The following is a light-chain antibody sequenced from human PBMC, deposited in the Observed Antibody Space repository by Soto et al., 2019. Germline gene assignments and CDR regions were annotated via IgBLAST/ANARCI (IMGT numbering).Light chain of an antibody. Sequence: EIVLTQSPGTLSWSPGERATLSCRASQSVTSSYLAWYQQKPGQAPRLLIYGASSRATGIPDRFSGSGSGTDLTLTISRLEPEDFAVYYCQQYGSSPLYTFGQGTKLEIK. CDR3: QQYGSSPLYT. CDR2: GAS. J-gene: IGKJ2*01. CDR1: QSVTSSY. V-gene: IGKV3-20*01.